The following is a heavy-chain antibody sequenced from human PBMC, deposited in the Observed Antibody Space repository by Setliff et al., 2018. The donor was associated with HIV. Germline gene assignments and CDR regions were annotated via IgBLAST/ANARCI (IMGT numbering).Heavy chain of an antibody. D-gene: IGHD3-16*01. V-gene: IGHV3-23*01. J-gene: IGHJ5*02. CDR3: ATAGGRSWFDP. Sequence: PGGSLRLSCAASGFTFSSNWMHWVRQAPGKGLEWVSGISGSGGSTYYADSVKGRFTISRDNSKNTLYLQMNSLRAEDTAVYYCATAGGRSWFDPWGPGTLVTVSS. CDR1: GFTFSSNW. CDR2: ISGSGGST.